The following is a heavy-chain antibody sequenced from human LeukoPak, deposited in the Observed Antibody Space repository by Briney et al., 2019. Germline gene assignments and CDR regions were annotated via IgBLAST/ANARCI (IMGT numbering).Heavy chain of an antibody. CDR2: IRYDGSNK. D-gene: IGHD3-3*01. Sequence: GGSLRLSCAASGFTFSSYGMHWVRQAPGKGLEWVAFIRYDGSNKYYADSVKGRFTISRDNSKNTLYLQMNSLRAEDTAVYYCAKDAGADFWSGSYYYYMDVWGKGTTVTVSS. V-gene: IGHV3-30*02. CDR3: AKDAGADFWSGSYYYYMDV. J-gene: IGHJ6*03. CDR1: GFTFSSYG.